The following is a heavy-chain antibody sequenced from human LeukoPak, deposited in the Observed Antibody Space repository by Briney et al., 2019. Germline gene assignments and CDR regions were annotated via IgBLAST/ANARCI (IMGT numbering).Heavy chain of an antibody. CDR2: VHPNGGNT. D-gene: IGHD1-14*01. CDR1: GYPFTTWE. CDR3: ARGPRNDP. Sequence: EASVKVSCKTSGYPFTTWEINWVRQAAGQGLEWMGWVHPNGGNTAYAQKFQGRVTMTRDTSISTAYMELSGLTSDDTAVDFCARGPRNDPWGQGTLVTVSS. J-gene: IGHJ5*02. V-gene: IGHV1-8*01.